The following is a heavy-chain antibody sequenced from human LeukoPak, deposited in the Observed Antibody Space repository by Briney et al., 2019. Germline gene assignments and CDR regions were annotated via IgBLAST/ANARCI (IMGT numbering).Heavy chain of an antibody. J-gene: IGHJ4*02. CDR2: VSSTSINI. CDR3: VRSGLRPLDS. D-gene: IGHD4-17*01. V-gene: IGHV3-21*06. Sequence: GGSLRLSCAASGFTFSSYGMNWVRQAPGKGLEWISSVSSTSINIDYADSVKGRFTISRDNTKNSVSLQMNSLTVEDTAVYYCVRSGLRPLDSWGQGTLVAVSS. CDR1: GFTFSSYG.